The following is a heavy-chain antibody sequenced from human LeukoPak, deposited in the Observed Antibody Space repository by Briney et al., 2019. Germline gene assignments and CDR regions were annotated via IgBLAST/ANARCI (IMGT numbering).Heavy chain of an antibody. Sequence: PSETLSLTCAVYGGSFSGYYWSWIRQPPGRGLDGMGEINHSGSTNYNPSLKSRVTISVDTSKNQFSLKLSSVTAADTAVYYCARDVTRRIRKYYFDYWGQGTLVTVSS. CDR2: INHSGST. V-gene: IGHV4-34*01. J-gene: IGHJ4*02. CDR3: ARDVTRRIRKYYFDY. D-gene: IGHD4-17*01. CDR1: GGSFSGYY.